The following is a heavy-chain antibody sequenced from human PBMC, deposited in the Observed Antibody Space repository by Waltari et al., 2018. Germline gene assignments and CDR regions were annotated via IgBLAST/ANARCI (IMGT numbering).Heavy chain of an antibody. CDR1: GFNFRNGW. J-gene: IGHJ4*02. CDR2: IKSKPEGGTT. V-gene: IGHV3-15*01. D-gene: IGHD1-1*01. CDR3: TTDRGVATLPMFDY. Sequence: EVHLVASGGNLVKPGGSLRLSCAASGFNFRNGWMAWGRQAPGKGLGWVGRIKSKPEGGTTDYAAVVKGRFTISRDDSRNTAYLQMNSLRAEDTAFYFCTTDRGVATLPMFDYWGRGTLVTVSS.